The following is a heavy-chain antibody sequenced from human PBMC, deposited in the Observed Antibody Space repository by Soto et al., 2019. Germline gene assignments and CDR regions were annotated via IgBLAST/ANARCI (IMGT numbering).Heavy chain of an antibody. CDR3: ARGSPRMGALPTY. CDR1: GYIFTGYY. V-gene: IGHV1-2*02. J-gene: IGHJ4*02. CDR2: ISPKSGDT. Sequence: QVQLVQSGDEVQKSGASVKVSCEASGYIFTGYYIHWMRQAPGQGLEWMGWISPKSGDTNLAQKFKGRVTLTRDTSITTAYMELTMRKSDDTALYYCARGSPRMGALPTYWGQGTLLTVSS. D-gene: IGHD1-26*01.